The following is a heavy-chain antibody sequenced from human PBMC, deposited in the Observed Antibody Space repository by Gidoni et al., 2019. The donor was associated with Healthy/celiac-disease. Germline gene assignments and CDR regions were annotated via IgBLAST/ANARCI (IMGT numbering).Heavy chain of an antibody. CDR3: ARDTPTSGTGEYYFDY. CDR2: IYYSGST. Sequence: QVQLQESGPGLVKPSETLSLTCTVSGGSISSYYWSWIRQPPGKGLEWMGYIYYSGSTNYNPSLKSRVTISVDTSKNQFSLKLSSVTAADTAVYYCARDTPTSGTGEYYFDYWGQGTLVTVSS. CDR1: GGSISSYY. J-gene: IGHJ4*02. V-gene: IGHV4-59*01. D-gene: IGHD3-10*01.